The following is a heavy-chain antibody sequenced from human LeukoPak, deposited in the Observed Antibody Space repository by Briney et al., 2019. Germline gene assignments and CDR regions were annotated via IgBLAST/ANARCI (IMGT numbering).Heavy chain of an antibody. CDR1: GGSISSSSYY. CDR2: IYYSGST. Sequence: SETLSLTCTVSGGSISSSSYYWGWIRQPPGKGLEWIGSIYYSGSTYYNPSLKSRVTISVDTSKNQFSLKLSSVTAADTAVYYCARERLLAVDYWGQGTLVTVSS. CDR3: ARERLLAVDY. J-gene: IGHJ4*02. V-gene: IGHV4-39*07. D-gene: IGHD6-25*01.